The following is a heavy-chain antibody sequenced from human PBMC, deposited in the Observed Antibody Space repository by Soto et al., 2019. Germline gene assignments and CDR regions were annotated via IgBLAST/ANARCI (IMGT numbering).Heavy chain of an antibody. CDR1: GVPFNTFA. Sequence: ASVKVSCKASGVPFNTFAISWVRQAPGQGLEWVGGIIPVFGPAFYAQKFQGRVTITADKSTSTAYLELSSLRSEDTAFYYCARAAKRYYDYWGQGTLVTVSS. V-gene: IGHV1-69*06. CDR2: IIPVFGPA. J-gene: IGHJ4*02. CDR3: ARAAKRYYDY.